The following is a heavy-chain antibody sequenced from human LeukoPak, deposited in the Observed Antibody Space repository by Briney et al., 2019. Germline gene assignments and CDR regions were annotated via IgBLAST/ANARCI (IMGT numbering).Heavy chain of an antibody. Sequence: PSETLSLTCTVSGDSTSSSTYYWDWIRQAPGKGLEWIGNIYDSGTTHYNPFLKSRVTISADTSKNQFSLKLNSVTAADTTIYYCATHRRSGSGGSENAFEIWGQGTMVTVSS. V-gene: IGHV4-39*01. CDR3: ATHRRSGSGGSENAFEI. J-gene: IGHJ3*02. CDR1: GDSTSSSTYY. CDR2: IYDSGTT. D-gene: IGHD5-12*01.